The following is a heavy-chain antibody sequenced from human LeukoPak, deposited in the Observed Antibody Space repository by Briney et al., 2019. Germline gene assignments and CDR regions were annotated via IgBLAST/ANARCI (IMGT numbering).Heavy chain of an antibody. CDR3: ARLDTNGYNSMTAY. V-gene: IGHV3-21*01. J-gene: IGHJ4*02. CDR1: GFTFSSYS. D-gene: IGHD5-24*01. Sequence: PGGSLRLSCAASGFTFSSYSMNWVRQAPGKGLEWLSSISSSSSYICYADSVKGRFTISRDNAKNSLYLQMNSLRAEDTAVFYCARLDTNGYNSMTAYWGQGTLVTVSS. CDR2: ISSSSSYI.